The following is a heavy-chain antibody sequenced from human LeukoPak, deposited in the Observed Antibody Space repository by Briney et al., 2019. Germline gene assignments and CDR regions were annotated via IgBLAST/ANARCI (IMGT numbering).Heavy chain of an antibody. CDR2: IIPILGIA. Sequence: SVKVSCKASGGTFSSYAISWVRQAPGQGLEWMGRIIPILGIANYAQKFQGRVTITADKSTSTAYMELSSLRSEDTAVYYCARDRNGYSGITDAFDIWGQGTMVTVSS. V-gene: IGHV1-69*04. CDR3: ARDRNGYSGITDAFDI. CDR1: GGTFSSYA. D-gene: IGHD1-26*01. J-gene: IGHJ3*02.